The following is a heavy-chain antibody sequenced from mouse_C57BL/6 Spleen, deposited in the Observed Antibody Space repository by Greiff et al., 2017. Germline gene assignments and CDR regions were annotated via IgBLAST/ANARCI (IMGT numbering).Heavy chain of an antibody. V-gene: IGHV1-55*01. J-gene: IGHJ2*01. CDR2: IYPGSGST. CDR1: GYTFTSYW. Sequence: QVQLQQPGAELVKPGASVKMSCKASGYTFTSYWITWVKQRPGQGLEWIGDIYPGSGSTNYNEKFKSKATLTVDTSSSTAYMQLSSLTSEDSAVYYCARPYDYDEWAFDYWGQGTTLTVSS. D-gene: IGHD2-4*01. CDR3: ARPYDYDEWAFDY.